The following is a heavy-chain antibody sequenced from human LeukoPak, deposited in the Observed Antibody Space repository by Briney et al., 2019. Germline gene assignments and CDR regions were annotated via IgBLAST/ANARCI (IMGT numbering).Heavy chain of an antibody. CDR2: ISYDGSNK. J-gene: IGHJ4*02. Sequence: GGSLRLSCAASGFTFSSYAMHWVRQAPGKGLEWVAVISYDGSNKYYADSVKGRFTISRDNSKNTLYPQMNSLRAEDTAVYYCARGLTRVNTYDSRDFDYWGQGTLVTVSS. V-gene: IGHV3-30-3*01. D-gene: IGHD3-22*01. CDR1: GFTFSSYA. CDR3: ARGLTRVNTYDSRDFDY.